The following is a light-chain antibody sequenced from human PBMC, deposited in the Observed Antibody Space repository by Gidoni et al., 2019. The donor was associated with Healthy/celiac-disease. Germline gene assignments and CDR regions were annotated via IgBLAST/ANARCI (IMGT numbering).Light chain of an antibody. CDR3: QQYYSTPRT. V-gene: IGKV1D-8*03. J-gene: IGKJ1*01. CDR1: QSISSY. CDR2: AAS. Sequence: VIWMTQSPSLLSASIGDRVTITCRISQSISSYLTWYQQKPGKAPKLLIYAASTLQSGVPSRFSGSGSGTDFTLTISSLQSEDFATYYCQQYYSTPRTFXQXTKVEIK.